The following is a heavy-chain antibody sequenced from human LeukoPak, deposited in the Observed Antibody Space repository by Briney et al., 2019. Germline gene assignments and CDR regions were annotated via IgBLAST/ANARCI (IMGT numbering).Heavy chain of an antibody. V-gene: IGHV3-23*01. CDR3: VKDLGSAITSALALDV. J-gene: IGHJ6*02. CDR2: ISSSGGTA. D-gene: IGHD2-15*01. Sequence: GGSLRLSCVASGFSFNIYAMNWVRQAPGKGLEWISAISSSGGTAYYADSVKGRFTISRDNRKNLLHLQMDSLRPDDSAVYYCVKDLGSAITSALALDVWGQGTTVTVSS. CDR1: GFSFNIYA.